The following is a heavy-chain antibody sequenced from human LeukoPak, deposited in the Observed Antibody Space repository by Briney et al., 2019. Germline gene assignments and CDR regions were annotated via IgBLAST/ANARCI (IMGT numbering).Heavy chain of an antibody. V-gene: IGHV3-11*04. CDR1: GFTFSDYY. Sequence: PGGSLRLSCAASGFTFSDYYMSWIRQAPGKGLEWVSYISSSGSTIYYADSVKGRFTISRDNAKNSLYLQMNSLRAEDTAVYYCAKDLFVLLWFGELLLDYWGQGTLVTVSS. J-gene: IGHJ4*02. CDR3: AKDLFVLLWFGELLLDY. CDR2: ISSSGSTI. D-gene: IGHD3-10*01.